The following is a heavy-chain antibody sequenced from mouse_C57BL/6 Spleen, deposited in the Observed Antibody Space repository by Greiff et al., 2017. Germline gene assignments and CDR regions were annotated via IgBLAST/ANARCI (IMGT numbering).Heavy chain of an antibody. CDR3: ARWGYGSPPAFAY. CDR2: ILTGSGST. CDR1: GYTFTGYW. J-gene: IGHJ3*01. V-gene: IGHV1-9*01. Sequence: VQLVESGAELMKPGASVTLSCKATGYTFTGYWIEWVMQRLGHGLEWVGEILTGSGSTNYNEKFKGKATFTADPSSNPVYMQISSLSTEDSAIYYCARWGYGSPPAFAYWGQGTLVTVSA. D-gene: IGHD1-1*01.